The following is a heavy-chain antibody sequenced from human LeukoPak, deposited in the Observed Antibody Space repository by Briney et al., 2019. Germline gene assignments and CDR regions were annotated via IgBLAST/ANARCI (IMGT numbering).Heavy chain of an antibody. Sequence: SETLSLTCTVSGDSISGYYWSWIRQPAGKRLEWIGRIYTSGSTNYNPSLKSRVTMSVDTSKNQFSLKLNSVTAADTAVYYCARDPLYSTSSSSDYWGQGTLVTVSS. CDR1: GDSISGYY. D-gene: IGHD6-6*01. CDR3: ARDPLYSTSSSSDY. CDR2: IYTSGST. V-gene: IGHV4-4*07. J-gene: IGHJ4*02.